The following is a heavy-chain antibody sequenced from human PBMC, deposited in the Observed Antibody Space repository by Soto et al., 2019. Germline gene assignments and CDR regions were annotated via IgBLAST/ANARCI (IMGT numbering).Heavy chain of an antibody. J-gene: IGHJ6*03. Sequence: PSETLSLTCTVSGGSISSYYWSWIRQPPGKGLEWIGYIYYSGSTNYNPSLKSRVTISVDTSKNQFSLKLSSVTAADTAVYYCARVRHDILTGYYYYMDVWGKGTTVTVPS. D-gene: IGHD3-9*01. CDR1: GGSISSYY. CDR2: IYYSGST. V-gene: IGHV4-59*01. CDR3: ARVRHDILTGYYYYMDV.